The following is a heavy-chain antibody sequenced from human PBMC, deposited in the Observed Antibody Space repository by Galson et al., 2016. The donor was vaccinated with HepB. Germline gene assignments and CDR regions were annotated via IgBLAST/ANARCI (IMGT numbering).Heavy chain of an antibody. CDR1: GFVFSNFG. Sequence: SLRLSCAASGFVFSNFGLSWVRQAPGKGLEWVASISTSRTTNYSDSVQARLTISRDNSNNTLLLQMKGRSAEDTAVYYCAKERLVRRIFDHWGQGTLLTVSS. D-gene: IGHD1-1*01. V-gene: IGHV3-23*01. J-gene: IGHJ4*02. CDR2: ISTSRTT. CDR3: AKERLVRRIFDH.